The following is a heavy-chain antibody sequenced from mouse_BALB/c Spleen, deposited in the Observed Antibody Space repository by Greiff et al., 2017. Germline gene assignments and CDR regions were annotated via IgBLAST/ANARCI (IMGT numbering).Heavy chain of an antibody. J-gene: IGHJ2*01. D-gene: IGHD1-1*01. CDR2: IWSGGST. CDR1: GFSLTSYG. CDR3: ARCYYGAYFDY. Sequence: QVQLKQSGPGLVQPSQSLSITCTVSGFSLTSYGVHWVRQSPGKGLEWLGVIWSGGSTDYNAAFISRLSISKDNFKSQVFFKMNSLQANDTAIYYCARCYYGAYFDYWGQGTTLTVSS. V-gene: IGHV2-2*02.